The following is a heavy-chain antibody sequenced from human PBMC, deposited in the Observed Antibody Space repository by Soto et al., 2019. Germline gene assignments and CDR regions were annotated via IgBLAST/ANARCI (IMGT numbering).Heavy chain of an antibody. CDR1: EYTFTSYV. CDR2: INAGNGNT. Sequence: QVQVVQSGAEVKKPGASVRVSCKASEYTFTSYVMHWVRQAPGQSLEWMGWINAGNGNTKYSQKFQDRVTITRDTSASTAYMELSSLRSEDTAVHYCARELQGLYYFDYWGQGTLVTVSS. D-gene: IGHD4-4*01. J-gene: IGHJ4*02. CDR3: ARELQGLYYFDY. V-gene: IGHV1-3*01.